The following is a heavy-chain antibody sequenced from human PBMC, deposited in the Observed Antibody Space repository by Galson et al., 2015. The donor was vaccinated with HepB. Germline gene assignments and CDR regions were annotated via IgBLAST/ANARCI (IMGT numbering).Heavy chain of an antibody. Sequence: SLRLSCAASEFTLRSNAMHWVRQAPGKGLEWVAVISYDGSNKYYADSVKGRFTISRDNSKSTLYLEMNSLRPEDTAVYYCARGPDYGDYAPYDYWGQGTRVTVSS. CDR1: EFTLRSNA. CDR2: ISYDGSNK. V-gene: IGHV3-30*04. J-gene: IGHJ4*02. CDR3: ARGPDYGDYAPYDY. D-gene: IGHD4-17*01.